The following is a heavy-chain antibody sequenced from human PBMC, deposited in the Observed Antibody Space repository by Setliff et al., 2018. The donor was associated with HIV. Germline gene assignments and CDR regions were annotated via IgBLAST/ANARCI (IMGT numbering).Heavy chain of an antibody. V-gene: IGHV3-30*04. Sequence: GSLRLSCAASGFTFSSYAIHWVRQAPGKGLEWVAVISNDGTNKYYADSVEGRFTISRDNSMNTLNLQMNSLRVEDTAVYYCVRTIGNWGPGNHWGQGTLVTVSS. CDR3: VRTIGNWGPGNH. J-gene: IGHJ5*02. CDR1: GFTFSSYA. CDR2: ISNDGTNK. D-gene: IGHD3-10*01.